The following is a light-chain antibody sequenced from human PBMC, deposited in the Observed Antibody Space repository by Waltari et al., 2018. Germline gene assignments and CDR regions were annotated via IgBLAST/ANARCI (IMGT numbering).Light chain of an antibody. CDR3: SSYTHGRTRV. Sequence: QSALTQSASVSGSPGQSITISCTGTSRDVGVYNLVYWYQQLPGRAPKLILSGVTKRTSEISDRFSGSKSGNSSSLTIPGLQSEDEADYYCSSYTHGRTRVVGGGTKMTVL. V-gene: IGLV2-23*02. CDR1: SRDVGVYNL. J-gene: IGLJ3*02. CDR2: GVT.